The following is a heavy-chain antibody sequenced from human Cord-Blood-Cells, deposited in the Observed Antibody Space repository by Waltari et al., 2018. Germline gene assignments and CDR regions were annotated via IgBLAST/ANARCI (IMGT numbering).Heavy chain of an antibody. Sequence: EVQLVETGGGLIQPGGSMSSSCASSGFTVSSTYMSWAPKSPGKGLEWVSVIYSGGSTYYADSVKGRFTISRDNSKNTLYLQMNSLRAEDTAVYYCARDKSYGDYYYYGMDVWGQGTTVTVSS. V-gene: IGHV3-53*02. D-gene: IGHD4-17*01. CDR1: GFTVSSTY. CDR3: ARDKSYGDYYYYGMDV. CDR2: IYSGGST. J-gene: IGHJ6*02.